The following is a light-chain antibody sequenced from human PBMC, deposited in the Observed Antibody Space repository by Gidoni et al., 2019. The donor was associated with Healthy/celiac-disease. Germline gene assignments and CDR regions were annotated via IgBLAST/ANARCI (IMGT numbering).Light chain of an antibody. CDR1: ALPKQY. J-gene: IGLJ2*01. CDR2: KDS. CDR3: QSADSSLVV. V-gene: IGLV3-25*03. Sequence: SYELTQPPSVSVSPGQTARITCSGDALPKQYAYWYQQKPGQAPGLVIYKDSERPSGIPERFSGSSSGTTVTLTISGVQAEDEVDYYCQSADSSLVVFGGGTKLTVL.